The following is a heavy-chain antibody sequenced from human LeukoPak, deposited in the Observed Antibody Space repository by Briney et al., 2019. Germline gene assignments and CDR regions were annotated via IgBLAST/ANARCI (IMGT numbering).Heavy chain of an antibody. CDR2: IIPIFGTA. CDR3: ARWSQQHYYYCMDV. CDR1: GGTFSSYA. J-gene: IGHJ6*03. Sequence: AASVKVSCKASGGTFSSYAISWVRQAPGQGLEWMGGIIPIFGTANYAQKFQGRVTITTDESTSTAYMELSSLRSEDTAVYYCARWSQQHYYYCMDVWGKGTTVTVSS. V-gene: IGHV1-69*05. D-gene: IGHD6-13*01.